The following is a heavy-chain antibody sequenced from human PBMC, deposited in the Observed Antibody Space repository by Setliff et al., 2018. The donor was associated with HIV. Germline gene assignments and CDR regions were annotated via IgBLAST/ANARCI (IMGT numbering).Heavy chain of an antibody. Sequence: LETLSLTCTVSGGSISEYYWSWIRQPPGKGLEWIGYIDYSGSTNYNPSLKSRVTISVDTSKSQFSLKLSSVTAADTAVYYCARGGRSTVTQWAWFDPWSQGTLVTVSS. D-gene: IGHD4-17*01. CDR2: IDYSGST. CDR1: GGSISEYY. J-gene: IGHJ5*02. V-gene: IGHV4-59*12. CDR3: ARGGRSTVTQWAWFDP.